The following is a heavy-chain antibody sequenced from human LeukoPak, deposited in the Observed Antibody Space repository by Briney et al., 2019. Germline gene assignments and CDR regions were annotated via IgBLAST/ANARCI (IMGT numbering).Heavy chain of an antibody. J-gene: IGHJ4*01. D-gene: IGHD4-17*01. CDR3: ARAPPDYGERGWGIDY. V-gene: IGHV1-8*01. CDR1: GYTFTSYD. CDR2: MNPNSGNT. Sequence: ASVKVSCKASGYTFTSYDINWVRQATGQGLEWMGWMNPNSGNTGYAQKFQGRVTMTRNTSISTAYMELSSLRSEDTAVYYCARAPPDYGERGWGIDYWGQGTPVTVSS.